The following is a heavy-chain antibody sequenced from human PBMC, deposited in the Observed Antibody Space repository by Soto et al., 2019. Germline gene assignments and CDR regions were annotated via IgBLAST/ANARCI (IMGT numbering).Heavy chain of an antibody. J-gene: IGHJ6*02. Sequence: SVKVSCKASGGTFSSYAISWVRQAPGQGLEWMGGIIPIFGTANYAQKFQGRVTITADESTSTAYMELSSLRSEDTAVYYCARDYDYVWGSYHAPPHYYYYGMDVWGQGTTVTVSS. CDR1: GGTFSSYA. CDR3: ARDYDYVWGSYHAPPHYYYYGMDV. D-gene: IGHD3-16*01. V-gene: IGHV1-69*13. CDR2: IIPIFGTA.